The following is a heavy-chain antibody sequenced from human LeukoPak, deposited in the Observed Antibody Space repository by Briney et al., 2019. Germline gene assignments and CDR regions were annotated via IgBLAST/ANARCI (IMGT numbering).Heavy chain of an antibody. D-gene: IGHD6-6*01. CDR1: GFTFSSYG. J-gene: IGHJ4*02. CDR3: AKDLSSSLYYFDY. V-gene: IGHV3-33*06. CDR2: IWYDGSNK. Sequence: GGSLRLSCAASGFTFSSYGMHWVRQAPGKGLEWVAVIWYDGSNKYYADSVKGRFTISRDNSKNTLYLQMNSLRAEVTAAYYCAKDLSSSLYYFDYWGQGTLVTVSS.